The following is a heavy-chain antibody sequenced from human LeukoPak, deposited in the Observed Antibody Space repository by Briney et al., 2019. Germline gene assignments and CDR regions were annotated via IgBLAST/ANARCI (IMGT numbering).Heavy chain of an antibody. Sequence: WASVKVSCKASGYTFNTYSINWVREAPGQRLEWMGWINTDNGNTNFAQKFQGRVTVTTDTSTSTAFMELRSLTSDDTAVYYCARLSTTTRGKVDLWGQGTLVTVSS. CDR2: INTDNGNT. V-gene: IGHV1-18*01. CDR1: GYTFNTYS. CDR3: ARLSTTTRGKVDL. D-gene: IGHD1-1*01. J-gene: IGHJ5*02.